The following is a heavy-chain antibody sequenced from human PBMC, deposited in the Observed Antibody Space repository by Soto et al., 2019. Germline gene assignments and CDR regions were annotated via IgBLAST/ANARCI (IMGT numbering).Heavy chain of an antibody. V-gene: IGHV1-69*13. CDR2: IIPIFGTA. D-gene: IGHD2-21*01. Sequence: SVKVSCKASGGTFSSCAISWVRQAPGQGLEWMGGIIPIFGTANYAQKFQGRVTITADESTSTAYMELSSLRSEDTAVYYCAREKVYCENYGDYYDLIYVRTQRTTVTGSS. CDR3: AREKVYCENYGDYYDLIYV. CDR1: GGTFSSCA. J-gene: IGHJ6*02.